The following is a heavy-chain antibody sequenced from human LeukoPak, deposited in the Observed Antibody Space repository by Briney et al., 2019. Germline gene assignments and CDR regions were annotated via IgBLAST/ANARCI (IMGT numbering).Heavy chain of an antibody. D-gene: IGHD6-13*01. J-gene: IGHJ5*02. CDR3: ARGDSRWSTHFIFKS. Sequence: PSETPSLTCTVSGDSISSYYWSWIRQPPGKGLEWIGYIYYTGTTNYNPSLKSRVTISVDTSKNQFSLKLNSVTAADTAVYFCARGDSRWSTHFIFKSWGQGTLVTVSS. CDR2: IYYTGTT. V-gene: IGHV4-59*01. CDR1: GDSISSYY.